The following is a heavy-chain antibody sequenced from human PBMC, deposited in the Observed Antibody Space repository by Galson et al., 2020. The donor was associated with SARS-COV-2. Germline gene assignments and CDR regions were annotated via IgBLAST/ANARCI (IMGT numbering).Heavy chain of an antibody. CDR1: GGSISSYY. V-gene: IGHV4-59*01. Sequence: ASETLSLTCTVSGGSISSYYWSWLRQPPGKGLEWIGYIYYSGRTNYNPSLKSRVTISVDTSKNQFSLKLSSVTAADTAVYYCARDADYGGNPLLFDYWGQGTLVTVSS. D-gene: IGHD4-17*01. CDR3: ARDADYGGNPLLFDY. CDR2: IYYSGRT. J-gene: IGHJ4*02.